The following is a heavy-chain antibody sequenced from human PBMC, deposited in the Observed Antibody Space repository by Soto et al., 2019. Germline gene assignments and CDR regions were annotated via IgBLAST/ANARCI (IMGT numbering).Heavy chain of an antibody. CDR1: GFTISSYA. D-gene: IGHD5-18*01. CDR3: AKDDSAMASYFGFYGMDV. Sequence: EVQLLESGGGLVQPGGSLRLSCAASGFTISSYAMSWVRQAPGKGLEWVSAISGSGGSTYYADSLKGRFTISRGNSKNTLNLQMSSLRTEDTAVYYCAKDDSAMASYFGFYGMDVWGQGTTVTVSS. CDR2: ISGSGGST. J-gene: IGHJ6*02. V-gene: IGHV3-23*01.